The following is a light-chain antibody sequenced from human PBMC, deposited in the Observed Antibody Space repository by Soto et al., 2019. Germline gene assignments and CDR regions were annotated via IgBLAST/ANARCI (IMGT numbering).Light chain of an antibody. CDR2: AAS. CDR1: QSISNY. CDR3: QQSYSAPPLT. V-gene: IGKV1-39*01. J-gene: IGKJ4*01. Sequence: IQMTQSPSSLSASVGDRVTITCRASQSISNYLNWYQQKPGKAPKLLIYAASSLHSGVPSRFSGSRSGTDFTLTLSSLQPEDSASYYCQQSYSAPPLTFGAFTNVEF.